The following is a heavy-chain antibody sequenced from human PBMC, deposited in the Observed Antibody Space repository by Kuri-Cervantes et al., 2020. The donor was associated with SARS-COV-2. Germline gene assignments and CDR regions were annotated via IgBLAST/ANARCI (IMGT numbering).Heavy chain of an antibody. CDR2: IYPGDSDT. CDR3: SRPTRGKLD. J-gene: IGHJ4*02. CDR1: GYSFTGYW. Sequence: QVSCKGSGYSFTGYWIDWVRQMPGKGLECMGIIYPGDSDTRYSPSFQVQVTISADKSINTASLQWSSLKASDIAMYYCSRPTRGKLDWGPGTLVTVSS. D-gene: IGHD1-7*01. V-gene: IGHV5-51*01.